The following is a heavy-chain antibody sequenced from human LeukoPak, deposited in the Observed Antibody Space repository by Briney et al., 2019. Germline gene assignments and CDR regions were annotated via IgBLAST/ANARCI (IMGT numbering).Heavy chain of an antibody. D-gene: IGHD3-16*01. V-gene: IGHV6-1*01. J-gene: IGHJ4*02. CDR3: VRDFNWAFDY. CDR2: TRYRSTWNT. Sequence: SQTLSLTCAISGDSVSSKSVSWSWMRQSPSSGLQYLGRTRYRSTWNTFYSLSVEGRITINADTSRNEVSLRLSSVTPEDTALYYCVRDFNWAFDYWGQGTLVTVSS. CDR1: GDSVSSKSVS.